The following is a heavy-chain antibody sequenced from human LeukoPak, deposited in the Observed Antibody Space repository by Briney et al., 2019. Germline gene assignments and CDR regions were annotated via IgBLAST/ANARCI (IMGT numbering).Heavy chain of an antibody. CDR2: IYPGDSDA. CDR3: ARQGRIVVVTTTHDAFDI. CDR1: GYSFTSYW. J-gene: IGHJ3*02. V-gene: IGHV5-51*01. Sequence: GESLKISCKGSGYSFTSYWIGWVRQVPGKGLEWMGIIYPGDSDARYSPSLQGQVTISVDKSISTAYLQWSSLKASDTAMYYCARQGRIVVVTTTHDAFDIWGQGTMVTVSS. D-gene: IGHD2-21*02.